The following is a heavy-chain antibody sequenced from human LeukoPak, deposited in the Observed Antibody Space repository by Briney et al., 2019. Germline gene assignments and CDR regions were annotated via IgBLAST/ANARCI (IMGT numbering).Heavy chain of an antibody. D-gene: IGHD3-16*01. Sequence: ASVKVSCKASGYTFTGYYIHWVRQAPGQGLEWMGWINPNGGGTNYAQNFQGRVTMTRDTSISTAYMELSRLRSDDTAVYYCASPDGGGLDYWGQGTLVTVSS. CDR1: GYTFTGYY. CDR2: INPNGGGT. J-gene: IGHJ4*02. CDR3: ASPDGGGLDY. V-gene: IGHV1-2*02.